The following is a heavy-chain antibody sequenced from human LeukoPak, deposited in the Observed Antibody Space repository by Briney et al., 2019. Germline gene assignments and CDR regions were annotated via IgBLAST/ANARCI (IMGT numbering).Heavy chain of an antibody. CDR3: ARGPSWGNFPYAPYYFDY. CDR2: ISSNGGST. J-gene: IGHJ4*02. V-gene: IGHV3-64*01. CDR1: GFTFSSYA. Sequence: GGSLRLSCAASGFTFSSYAMHWVRQAPGKGLEYVSAISSNGGSTYYANSVKGRFTISRDNSKNTLYLQMGSLSAKDMAVYYCARGPSWGNFPYAPYYFDYWGQGTLVTVSS. D-gene: IGHD3-16*01.